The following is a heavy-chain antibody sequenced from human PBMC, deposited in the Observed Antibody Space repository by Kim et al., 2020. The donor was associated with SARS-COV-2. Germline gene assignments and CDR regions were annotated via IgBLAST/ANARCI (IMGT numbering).Heavy chain of an antibody. D-gene: IGHD7-27*01. CDR1: GGSISSYY. Sequence: SETLSLTCTVSGGSISSYYWSWIRQPPGKGLEWIGYIYYSGSTNYNPSLKSRVTISVDTSKNQFSLKLSSVTAADTAVYYCARAGPQWGNDAFDIWGQGTMVTVSS. V-gene: IGHV4-59*01. CDR2: IYYSGST. CDR3: ARAGPQWGNDAFDI. J-gene: IGHJ3*02.